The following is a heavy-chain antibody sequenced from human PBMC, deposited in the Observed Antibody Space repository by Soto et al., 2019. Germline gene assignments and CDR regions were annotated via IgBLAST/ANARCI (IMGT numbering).Heavy chain of an antibody. CDR2: IVPVLGIT. CDR3: ASVVGGFNPGGLDN. D-gene: IGHD2-15*01. Sequence: VQLVQSGPEVQKPGSSVRVSCKTSGDTFNTYTLSWVRQAPGQGLEWMGRIVPVLGITNYAQSFQDRLTITAHTPTTTVYCGLSSLRPGDTALYYGASVVGGFNPGGLDNWGQGTLVIVSS. CDR1: GDTFNTYT. J-gene: IGHJ4*02. V-gene: IGHV1-69*02.